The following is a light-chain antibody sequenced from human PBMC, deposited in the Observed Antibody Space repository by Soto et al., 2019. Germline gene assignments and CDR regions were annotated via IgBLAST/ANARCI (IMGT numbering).Light chain of an antibody. J-gene: IGLJ3*02. V-gene: IGLV2-14*01. CDR3: SSYTSSSTRV. CDR1: SSDVGGYNY. Sequence: QSALTQPASVSGSPGQSITISCTGTSSDVGGYNYVSWYQQHPGKAPKLMIYEVSNRPSGVSNRFSGCKSGDTASLTISGLQAEDEADYYYSSYTSSSTRVFGGGTKLTVL. CDR2: EVS.